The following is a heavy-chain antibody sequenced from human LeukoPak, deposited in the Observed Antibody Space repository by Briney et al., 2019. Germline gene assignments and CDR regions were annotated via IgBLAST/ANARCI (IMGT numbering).Heavy chain of an antibody. D-gene: IGHD3-22*01. Sequence: GASVKVSCQVSGYTLPELSMHWVRPAPGKGLGGMGGFDPEDGETIYAQKFQGRVTMTEDTSTDTAYMELSSLRSEDTAVYYCATGVYDSSGSDTWGQGTLVTVSS. V-gene: IGHV1-24*01. J-gene: IGHJ4*02. CDR3: ATGVYDSSGSDT. CDR2: FDPEDGET. CDR1: GYTLPELS.